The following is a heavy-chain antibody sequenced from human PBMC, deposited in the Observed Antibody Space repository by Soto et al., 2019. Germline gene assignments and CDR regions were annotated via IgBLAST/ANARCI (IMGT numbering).Heavy chain of an antibody. CDR2: VCYRGTT. Sequence: PSETLSLTCTVSGDSIDTSSYCWGWIRHPPGKGLEWIGSVCYRGTTYYNPSLKSRLTISVDTSKRQFSLKLSSVTAADTAVFYCARQGEHSSSYFFDSWGQGTLVTVSS. V-gene: IGHV4-39*01. CDR1: GDSIDTSSYC. CDR3: ARQGEHSSSYFFDS. J-gene: IGHJ4*02. D-gene: IGHD6-6*01.